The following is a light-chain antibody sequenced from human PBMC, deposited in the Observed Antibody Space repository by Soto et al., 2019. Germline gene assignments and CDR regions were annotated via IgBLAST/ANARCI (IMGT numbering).Light chain of an antibody. J-gene: IGKJ3*01. V-gene: IGKV1-8*01. Sequence: AIRMTQSPSSFSASTGDRVTITCRASQGIGNYLAWYQQKPGKAPNLLIYGASTLQSGVPSRFSGGGSGTDFTLTISCLQSEDFATYYCQQYYSYPFTFGPGTKVDIK. CDR3: QQYYSYPFT. CDR1: QGIGNY. CDR2: GAS.